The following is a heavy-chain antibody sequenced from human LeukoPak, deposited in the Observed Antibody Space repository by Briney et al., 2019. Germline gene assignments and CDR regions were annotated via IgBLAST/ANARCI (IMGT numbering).Heavy chain of an antibody. V-gene: IGHV3-53*01. CDR3: ARNLGYYASGSSFN. D-gene: IGHD3-10*01. CDR2: IYDGGNT. J-gene: IGHJ4*02. CDR1: GFTVSSSY. Sequence: GRSLRLSCAASGFTVSSSYMSWVRQAPGKGLEWVSVIYDGGNTYYADSVKGRFTISRDNSKNTVYLQMNSLRAEDTAVYYCARNLGYYASGSSFNWGQGTLVTVSS.